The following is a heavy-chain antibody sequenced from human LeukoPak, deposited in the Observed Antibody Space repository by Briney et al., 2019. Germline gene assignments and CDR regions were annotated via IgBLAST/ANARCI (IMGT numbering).Heavy chain of an antibody. CDR3: AKDLRGPRWFDP. CDR1: AFTFSNHG. J-gene: IGHJ5*02. V-gene: IGHV3-23*01. CDR2: ISPRGDIT. Sequence: GGTLRLSCAASAFTFSNHGMNWVRQAPGKGLQWVSGISPRGDITYYADSVKGRFTISRDNSKNTLYLQMNSLRAEDTAVYYCAKDLRGPRWFDPWGQGTLVTVSS. D-gene: IGHD4-17*01.